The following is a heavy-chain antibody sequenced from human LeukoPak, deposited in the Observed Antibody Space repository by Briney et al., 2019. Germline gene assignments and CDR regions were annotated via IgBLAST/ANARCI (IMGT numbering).Heavy chain of an antibody. J-gene: IGHJ4*02. Sequence: GGSLRPSCAASGFTFSNSWMHWVRQAPGKGLVWVSRINSDGKTTTYADSVKGRFTISRDNAKNTLYLQMNSLSAEDTAVYYCARDYPPDWGQGTLVTVSS. CDR3: ARDYPPD. CDR1: GFTFSNSW. CDR2: INSDGKTT. V-gene: IGHV3-74*01.